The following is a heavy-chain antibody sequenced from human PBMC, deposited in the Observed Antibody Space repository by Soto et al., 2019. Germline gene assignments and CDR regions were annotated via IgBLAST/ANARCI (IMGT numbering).Heavy chain of an antibody. V-gene: IGHV3-23*01. CDR1: EFIFSNYP. CDR3: AADIGVRVAGMDV. CDR2: ISDGGDTT. Sequence: GGSLRLSCAASEFIFSNYPMNWVRQAPGKGLEWVSTISDGGDTTFYGDSVKGRFTVSRDNSRNILFLQMTSLRADDTAVYYCAADIGVRVAGMDVWGQGTTVTVSS. D-gene: IGHD5-12*01. J-gene: IGHJ6*02.